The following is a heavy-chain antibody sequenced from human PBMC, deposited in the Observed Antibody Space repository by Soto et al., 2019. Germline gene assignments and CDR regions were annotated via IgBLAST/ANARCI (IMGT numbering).Heavy chain of an antibody. J-gene: IGHJ6*02. V-gene: IGHV3-23*01. D-gene: IGHD3-10*01. CDR1: GFTFSSYA. CDR2: ISGSGGST. CDR3: AKAGGDEGGDYYYYYGMDV. Sequence: EMQLLESGGGLVQPGGSLRLSCAASGFTFSSYAMSWVRQAPGKGLEWVSAISGSGGSTYYADSVKGRFTISRDNSKNTLYLQMNSLRAEDTAVYYCAKAGGDEGGDYYYYYGMDVWGQGTTVTVSS.